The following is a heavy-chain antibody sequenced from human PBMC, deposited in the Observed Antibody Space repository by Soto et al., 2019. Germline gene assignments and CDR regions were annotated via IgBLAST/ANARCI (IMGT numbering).Heavy chain of an antibody. CDR1: GFTFSSYG. Sequence: GGSLRLSCAASGFTFSSYGMHWVRQAPGKGLEWVAVIWYDGSNKYYADSVKGRFTISRDNSKNTLYLQMNSLRAEDTAVYYCARDVCSSTSCYYNWFDPRGQRTPVTVSS. CDR3: ARDVCSSTSCYYNWFDP. V-gene: IGHV3-33*01. J-gene: IGHJ5*02. CDR2: IWYDGSNK. D-gene: IGHD2-2*01.